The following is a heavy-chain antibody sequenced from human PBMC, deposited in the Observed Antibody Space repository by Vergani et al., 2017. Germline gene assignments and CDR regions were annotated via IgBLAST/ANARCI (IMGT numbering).Heavy chain of an antibody. J-gene: IGHJ3*02. V-gene: IGHV3-30*03. CDR2: ISSDGSNK. CDR1: GLMFNNYG. CDR3: ARTVVPAAIDDAFDI. D-gene: IGHD2-2*02. Sequence: QVQLVESGGGVVQPGRSLRLSCETSGLMFNNYGMHWVRQAPGKGLEWVAVISSDGSNKYYADSVKGRFTISRDNSKNTLYLQMNSLRAEDTAVYYCARTVVPAAIDDAFDIWGQGTMVTVSS.